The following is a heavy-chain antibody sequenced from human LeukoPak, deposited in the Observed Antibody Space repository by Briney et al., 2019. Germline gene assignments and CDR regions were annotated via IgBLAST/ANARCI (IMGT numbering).Heavy chain of an antibody. D-gene: IGHD2-2*01. CDR1: GGTFSSYA. Sequence: ASVKVSCKASGGTFSSYAISWVRQAPGQGLEWMGWINTNSGAINYAPNFQGRVTMTRDTSISTAYMELSRLRSDDTAFYYCAKPQPGAFEIWGQGTMDTVSS. CDR2: INTNSGAI. J-gene: IGHJ3*02. V-gene: IGHV1-2*02. CDR3: AKPQPGAFEI.